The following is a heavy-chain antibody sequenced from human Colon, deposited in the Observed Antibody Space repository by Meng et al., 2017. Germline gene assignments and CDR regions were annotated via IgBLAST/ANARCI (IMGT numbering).Heavy chain of an antibody. CDR3: AHRDYYDSSGYFVYYFDY. V-gene: IGHV2-5*01. CDR1: GFSLSTTGVG. J-gene: IGHJ4*02. Sequence: QTTLHASGPRLQTPPQTLTLTCAFSGFSLSTTGVGVGWIRQPPGKALEWLALIYWNDDKRYSLSLKSRLTITKDTSKNQVVLTMSNMDPVDTATYYCAHRDYYDSSGYFVYYFDYWGQGTLVTVSS. D-gene: IGHD3-22*01. CDR2: IYWNDDK.